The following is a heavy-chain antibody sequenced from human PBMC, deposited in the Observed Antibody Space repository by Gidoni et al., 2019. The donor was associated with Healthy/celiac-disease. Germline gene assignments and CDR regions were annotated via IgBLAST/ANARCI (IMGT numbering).Heavy chain of an antibody. D-gene: IGHD6-13*01. CDR1: GSTFSSYG. Sequence: QVQLVESGGGVVQPGRSLRLSCAAAGSTFSSYGMHWVRQAPGKGLEWGAVIWYDVSTKYYADSVKVRFTISRDNSKNTLYLQMNSLRAEDTAVYYCARGTGEAAAEGMDVWGQGTTVTVSS. J-gene: IGHJ6*02. CDR2: IWYDVSTK. CDR3: ARGTGEAAAEGMDV. V-gene: IGHV3-33*01.